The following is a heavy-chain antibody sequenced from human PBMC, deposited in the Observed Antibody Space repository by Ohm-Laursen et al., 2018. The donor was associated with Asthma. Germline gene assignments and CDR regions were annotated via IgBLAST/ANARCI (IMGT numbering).Heavy chain of an antibody. CDR1: GGSISSDDNY. D-gene: IGHD3-22*01. V-gene: IGHV4-31*02. Sequence: TLSLTCTVSGGSISSDDNYWSWIRQHPGKGLDWIGYIYHTGNTYYNPSLKSRFTISVDTSKNQFSLRLSSVTAADTAVYYCARARHTSYEESSGYYCFDYWGQGTLVTVSS. J-gene: IGHJ4*02. CDR3: ARARHTSYEESSGYYCFDY. CDR2: IYHTGNT.